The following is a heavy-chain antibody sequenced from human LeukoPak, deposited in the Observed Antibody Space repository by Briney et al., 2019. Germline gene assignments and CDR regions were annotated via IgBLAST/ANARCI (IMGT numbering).Heavy chain of an antibody. Sequence: ASVKVSCKASGYTFTSYGISWVRQAPGQGLEWMGGFDPEDGETIYAQKFQGRVTMTEDTSTDTAYMELSSLRSEDTAVYYCATESGSKYYWGQGTLVTVSS. J-gene: IGHJ4*02. CDR2: FDPEDGET. CDR3: ATESGSKYY. D-gene: IGHD1-26*01. CDR1: GYTFTSYG. V-gene: IGHV1-24*01.